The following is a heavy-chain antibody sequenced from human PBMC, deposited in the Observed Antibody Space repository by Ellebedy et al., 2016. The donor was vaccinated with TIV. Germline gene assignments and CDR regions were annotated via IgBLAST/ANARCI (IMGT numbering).Heavy chain of an antibody. Sequence: PGGSLRLSCAASGFTFDDYAMHWVRQAPGKGLEWVSGISWNSGSIGYADSVKGRFTISRDNGKNSLYLQMNSLRAEDTAMYYCAKHIGLSIADSINNRHYAMDVWGQGTTVTVSS. CDR1: GFTFDDYA. D-gene: IGHD6-6*01. V-gene: IGHV3-9*01. CDR2: ISWNSGSI. J-gene: IGHJ6*02. CDR3: AKHIGLSIADSINNRHYAMDV.